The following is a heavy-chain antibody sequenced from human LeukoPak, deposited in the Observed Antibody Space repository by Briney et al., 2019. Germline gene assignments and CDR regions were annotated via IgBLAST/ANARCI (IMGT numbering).Heavy chain of an antibody. J-gene: IGHJ2*01. D-gene: IGHD2-2*01. Sequence: GGSLRVSCAASGFTFSTYSMNWVRQAPGKGLEWISYITSSSNTIYYADSVKGRFTISRDNAKNSLYLQMNSLRDEDTAVYYCARVRGLSWYFDLWGRGALVTVSS. CDR2: ITSSSNTI. CDR3: ARVRGLSWYFDL. V-gene: IGHV3-48*02. CDR1: GFTFSTYS.